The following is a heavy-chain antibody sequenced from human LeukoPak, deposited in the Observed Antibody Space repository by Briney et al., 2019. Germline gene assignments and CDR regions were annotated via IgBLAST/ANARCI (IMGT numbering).Heavy chain of an antibody. D-gene: IGHD2-2*01. CDR2: IYPGDSDT. J-gene: IGHJ4*02. V-gene: IGHV5-51*01. CDR3: ARRDGNCSSTSCFYYFDY. CDR1: GYSSTSYW. Sequence: GESLKISCKGSGYSSTSYWIGWVRQMPGKGLEWMGIIYPGDSDTRYSPSFQGQVTISADKSISTAYLQWSSLKASDTAMYYCARRDGNCSSTSCFYYFDYWGQGTLVTVSS.